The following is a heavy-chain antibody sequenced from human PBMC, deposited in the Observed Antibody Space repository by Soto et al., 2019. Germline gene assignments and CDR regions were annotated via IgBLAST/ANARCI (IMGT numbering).Heavy chain of an antibody. CDR1: GFTFSGYA. D-gene: IGHD3-3*01. CDR2: ISGSGGRT. J-gene: IGHJ6*02. CDR3: AKADDFWSGYHIYYYYGMDV. V-gene: IGHV3-23*01. Sequence: GGSLRLSCAASGFTFSGYAMSWVRQAPGKGLEWVSGISGSGGRTYYADSVKGRFTTSRDNSKHTLYLQMNSLRAEDTAVYYCAKADDFWSGYHIYYYYGMDVWGQGTTVTSP.